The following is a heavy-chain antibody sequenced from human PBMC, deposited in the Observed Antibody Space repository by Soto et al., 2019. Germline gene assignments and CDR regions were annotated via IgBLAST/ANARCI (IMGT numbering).Heavy chain of an antibody. V-gene: IGHV2-5*02. J-gene: IGHJ4*02. D-gene: IGHD3-16*02. CDR3: AHSTIWGSYRSPFHS. CDR2: IYWDDDR. Sequence: QITLKESGPTLVKPTQTLTLTCAFSGFSLNITGMGVGWIRQPPGKALEWLALIYWDDDRRYSPSLKSRLTISRATSKAQVVLPMTNMDPVDTATYYCAHSTIWGSYRSPFHSWGQGTLVTVSS. CDR1: GFSLNITGMG.